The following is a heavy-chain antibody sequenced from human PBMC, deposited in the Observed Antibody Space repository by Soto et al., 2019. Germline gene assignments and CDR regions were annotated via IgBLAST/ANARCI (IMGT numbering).Heavy chain of an antibody. CDR3: ARVGSSSVVGHFDY. D-gene: IGHD6-6*01. J-gene: IGHJ4*02. Sequence: ASVKVSCKASGNTFTGYYMQWVRQAPGQGLEWMGWINPNSGGTNYAQKFQGRVTMTRDTSISTAYMELSRLRSDDTAVYYCARVGSSSVVGHFDYWGQGTLVTVSS. CDR2: INPNSGGT. V-gene: IGHV1-2*02. CDR1: GNTFTGYY.